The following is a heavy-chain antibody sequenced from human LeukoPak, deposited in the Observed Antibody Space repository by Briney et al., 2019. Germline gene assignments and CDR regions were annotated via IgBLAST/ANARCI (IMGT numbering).Heavy chain of an antibody. D-gene: IGHD2/OR15-2a*01. V-gene: IGHV3-30*02. CDR2: IGSDGNEK. CDR3: AKDGTTSTYYYFDY. CDR1: GFTFSTYG. J-gene: IGHJ4*02. Sequence: PGGSLRLSCAASGFTFSTYGMQWVRQAPGKGLEWVAFIGSDGNEKYYADSVKGRFTISRDNSKNTLYLQMNSLRAEDTAVYYCAKDGTTSTYYYFDYWGQGTLVTVSS.